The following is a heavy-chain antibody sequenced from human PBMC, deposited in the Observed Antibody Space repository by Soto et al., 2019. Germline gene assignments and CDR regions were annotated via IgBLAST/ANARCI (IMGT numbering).Heavy chain of an antibody. CDR3: ARDLGPYDPSRYFDY. CDR2: ISAITSRT. J-gene: IGHJ4*02. V-gene: IGHV3-48*01. CDR1: GFTFSSSS. D-gene: IGHD3-22*01. Sequence: EVQLMDSGGGLVQPGGSLRLSCTASGFTFSSSSMNWVRHTPGKGLEWISYISAITSRTYYADSVKGRFTISRDNAKNSVFLEMTNLRVEDTAVYYCARDLGPYDPSRYFDYWGQGTVVTVSS.